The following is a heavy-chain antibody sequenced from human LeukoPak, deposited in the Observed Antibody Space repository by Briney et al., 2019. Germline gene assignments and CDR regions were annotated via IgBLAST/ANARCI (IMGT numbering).Heavy chain of an antibody. CDR3: ARVGAYSSSWYEFDY. D-gene: IGHD6-13*01. CDR2: ISYDGSNK. Sequence: GGSLRLSCAASGFTFSSYWMSWVRQAPGKGLEWVAVISYDGSNKYYADSVKGRFTISRDNSKNTLYLQMNSLRAEDTAVYYCARVGAYSSSWYEFDYWGQGTLVTVSS. CDR1: GFTFSSYW. J-gene: IGHJ4*02. V-gene: IGHV3-30*03.